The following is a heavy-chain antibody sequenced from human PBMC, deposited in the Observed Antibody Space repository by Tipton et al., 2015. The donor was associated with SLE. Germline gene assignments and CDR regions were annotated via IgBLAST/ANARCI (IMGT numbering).Heavy chain of an antibody. D-gene: IGHD6-19*01. CDR2: INHSGST. Sequence: TLSLTCAVYGESLSDHYWNWIRQPPGKGLEWIGEINHSGSTNYNPSLKSRVTISVDTSKNQFSLKLSSVTAADTAVYYCARRRVEQWLDHDAVDIWGQGTMVTVSS. CDR3: ARRRVEQWLDHDAVDI. V-gene: IGHV4-34*01. CDR1: GESLSDHY. J-gene: IGHJ3*02.